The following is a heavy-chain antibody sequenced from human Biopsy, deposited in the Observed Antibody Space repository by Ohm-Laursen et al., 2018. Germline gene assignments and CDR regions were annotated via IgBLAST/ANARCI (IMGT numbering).Heavy chain of an antibody. J-gene: IGHJ5*02. Sequence: GTLSLTCTVSEGSVSSFCWSWVRQPPGRGLEWIGYIYYSGRTNYNPSLKSRVTMSVDTSKNKFSLRVSSVTAADTAVYYCARDRDRRGWFDPWGQGTLVAVSS. CDR1: EGSVSSFC. V-gene: IGHV4-59*02. CDR3: ARDRDRRGWFDP. CDR2: IYYSGRT. D-gene: IGHD1-14*01.